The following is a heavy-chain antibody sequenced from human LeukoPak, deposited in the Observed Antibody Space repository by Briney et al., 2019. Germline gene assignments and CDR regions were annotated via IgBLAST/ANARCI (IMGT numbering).Heavy chain of an antibody. Sequence: GGSLRLSCAASGFTFSSYWMHWVRQAPGKGLVWVSRINSDGSSTSYADSVKGRFTISRDNSKNTLYLQMNSLRAEDTAVYYCASTGYYYGSGSLSWFDPWGQGTLVTVSS. V-gene: IGHV3-74*01. D-gene: IGHD3-10*01. J-gene: IGHJ5*02. CDR1: GFTFSSYW. CDR3: ASTGYYYGSGSLSWFDP. CDR2: INSDGSST.